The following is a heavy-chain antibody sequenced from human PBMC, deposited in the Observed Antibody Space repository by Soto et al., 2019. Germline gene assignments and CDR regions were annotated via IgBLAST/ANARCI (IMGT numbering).Heavy chain of an antibody. J-gene: IGHJ4*02. D-gene: IGHD3-3*01. V-gene: IGHV4-61*01. CDR1: GGSVSSGSYY. Sequence: SETLSLTCTVSGGSVSSGSYYWSWSRQPPGKGLEWIAYMSYSGTTNYNPSLKSRVSISVDTSKNQFSLKLSSLTAADTAVYYCARAINFDFWSDSESGYYFDYWGQGTLVTVSS. CDR2: MSYSGTT. CDR3: ARAINFDFWSDSESGYYFDY.